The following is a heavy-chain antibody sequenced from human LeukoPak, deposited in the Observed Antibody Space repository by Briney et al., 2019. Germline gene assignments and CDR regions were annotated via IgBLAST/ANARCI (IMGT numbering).Heavy chain of an antibody. Sequence: GGSLRLSCAASGFTFSSYWMHWVRQAPGKGLVWVSRINSDGSSTSYADSVKGRFTISRDNAKNTLYLQMNSLRAEDTAVYYCARVGAYYYGSGSRDPPDYWGQGTLVTVSS. D-gene: IGHD3-10*01. CDR2: INSDGSST. J-gene: IGHJ4*02. V-gene: IGHV3-74*01. CDR1: GFTFSSYW. CDR3: ARVGAYYYGSGSRDPPDY.